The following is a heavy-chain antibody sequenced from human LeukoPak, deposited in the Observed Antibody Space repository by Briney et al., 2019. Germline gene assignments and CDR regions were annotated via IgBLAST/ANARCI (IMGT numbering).Heavy chain of an antibody. D-gene: IGHD4-17*01. Sequence: ASVKVSCKASGYTFTGYYMHWMRQAPGQGLEWMGWINPNSGGTIYAQKFQGRVTMTRDTSISTAYMELSSLRSDDTATYYCARDRTDLRWFDPWGQGTLVTVSS. V-gene: IGHV1-2*02. CDR1: GYTFTGYY. J-gene: IGHJ5*02. CDR3: ARDRTDLRWFDP. CDR2: INPNSGGT.